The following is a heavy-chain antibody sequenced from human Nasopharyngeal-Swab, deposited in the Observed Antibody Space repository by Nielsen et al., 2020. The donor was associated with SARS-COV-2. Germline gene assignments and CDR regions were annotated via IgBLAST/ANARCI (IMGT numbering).Heavy chain of an antibody. CDR2: IYSGGST. CDR1: GFTVSSNY. CDR3: ARERYYYDSSGYPGSNWFDP. V-gene: IGHV3-53*04. Sequence: GGSLRLYCAASGFTVSSNYMGWVRQAPGQGLEWVSVIYSGGSTYYADSVKGRFTISRHNSKNTLYLQMNSLRAEDTAVYYCARERYYYDSSGYPGSNWFDPWGQGTLVTVSS. D-gene: IGHD3-22*01. J-gene: IGHJ5*02.